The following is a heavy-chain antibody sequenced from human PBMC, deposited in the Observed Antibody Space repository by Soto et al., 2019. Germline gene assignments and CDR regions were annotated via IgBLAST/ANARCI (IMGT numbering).Heavy chain of an antibody. CDR3: ARLPRSSSCSHGFDY. J-gene: IGHJ4*02. CDR2: INYSGST. D-gene: IGHD2-2*01. Sequence: QVQLQESGPGLVKPSETLSLTCTVSGGSISSYYWSWIRQPPGKGLECIGYINYSGSTNYNPSLKSRVTISVDTSKNQFSLKLRSVTAAATAVYYCARLPRSSSCSHGFDYWGQGTLVTVSS. CDR1: GGSISSYY. V-gene: IGHV4-59*08.